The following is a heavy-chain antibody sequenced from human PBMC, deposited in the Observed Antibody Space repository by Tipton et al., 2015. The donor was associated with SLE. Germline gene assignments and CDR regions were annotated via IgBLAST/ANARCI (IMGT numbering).Heavy chain of an antibody. CDR2: VNGYNGDT. Sequence: QSGAEVKKPGASVKVSCKASGYTFTDYGISWVRRAPGQGLEWMGWVNGYNGDTKYPQKLQGRVTMTTDTSTSTAYMELRSLRSDDTAMYYCAREKGWNWGYMDVWGKGTTVTVSS. D-gene: IGHD1-7*01. V-gene: IGHV1-18*01. CDR3: AREKGWNWGYMDV. CDR1: GYTFTDYG. J-gene: IGHJ6*03.